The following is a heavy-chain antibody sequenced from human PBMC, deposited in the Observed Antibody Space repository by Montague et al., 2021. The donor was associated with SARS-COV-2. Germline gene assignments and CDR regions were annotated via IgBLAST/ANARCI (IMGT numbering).Heavy chain of an antibody. CDR3: ASQEVDTAMDRDYYYYGMDV. V-gene: IGHV4-59*01. J-gene: IGHJ6*02. D-gene: IGHD5-18*01. CDR1: GGSISSYY. Sequence: SETLSLTCTVSGGSISSYYWSWIRQPPGKGLEWIGYIYYSGSTNSXPSLKSRVTISVDTSKDQFSLKLSSVTAADTAVYYCASQEVDTAMDRDYYYYGMDVWGQGTTVTVSS. CDR2: IYYSGST.